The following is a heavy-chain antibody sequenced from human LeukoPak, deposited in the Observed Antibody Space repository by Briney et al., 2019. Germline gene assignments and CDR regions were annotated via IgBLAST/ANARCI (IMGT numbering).Heavy chain of an antibody. J-gene: IGHJ3*02. CDR3: ARDPRYGSGSYYDAFDI. D-gene: IGHD3-10*01. CDR2: INSSGSYI. Sequence: GGSLRLSCAASGFTFSSYAMSWVRQAPGKGLEWVSSINSSGSYIYYSDSVKGRFTISRDNAESSLYLQLDSPRAEDTAIYYCARDPRYGSGSYYDAFDIWGQGTMVTVSS. CDR1: GFTFSSYA. V-gene: IGHV3-21*01.